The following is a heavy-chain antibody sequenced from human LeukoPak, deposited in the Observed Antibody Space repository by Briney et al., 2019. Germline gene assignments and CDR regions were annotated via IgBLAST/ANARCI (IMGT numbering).Heavy chain of an antibody. CDR3: AKVEVGATKGPLDY. D-gene: IGHD1-26*01. J-gene: IGHJ4*02. CDR2: ISGSGGST. V-gene: IGHV3-23*01. CDR1: GFTVSSNY. Sequence: PGGSLRLSCAVSGFTVSSNYMSWVRQAPGKGLEWVSAISGSGGSTYYADSVKGRFTISRDNSKNTLYLQMNSLRAEDTAVYYCAKVEVGATKGPLDYWGQGTLVTVSS.